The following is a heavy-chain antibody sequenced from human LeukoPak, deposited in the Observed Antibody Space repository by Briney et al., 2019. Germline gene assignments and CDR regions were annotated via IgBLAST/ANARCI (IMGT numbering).Heavy chain of an antibody. J-gene: IGHJ4*02. D-gene: IGHD4-17*01. CDR3: AKPLPPYGDTRFDY. CDR1: GFTFSSYA. CDR2: ISGSGGST. V-gene: IGHV3-23*01. Sequence: GASLRLFCAASGFTFSSYAMSWVRQAPGKGLEWVSAISGSGGSTYYADSVKGRFTISRDNSKNTLYLQMNSLRAEDTAVYYCAKPLPPYGDTRFDYWGQGTLVTVSS.